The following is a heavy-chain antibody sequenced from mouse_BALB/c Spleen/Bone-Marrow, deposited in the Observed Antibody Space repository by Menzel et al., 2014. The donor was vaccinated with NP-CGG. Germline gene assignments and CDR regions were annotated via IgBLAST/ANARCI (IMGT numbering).Heavy chain of an antibody. V-gene: IGHV1S135*01. CDR2: FDPFNGGT. Sequence: VQLKQSGPELMKPGASVKISCKASGYLFTSYYMHWVKQSHGESLEWIGYFDPFNGGTSYNQKFKGKATLTVDKSSSTAYMHLSSLTSEDSAVYSCARSYDGYPYAMNYWGQGTSVTVSS. J-gene: IGHJ4*01. CDR1: GYLFTSYY. CDR3: ARSYDGYPYAMNY. D-gene: IGHD2-3*01.